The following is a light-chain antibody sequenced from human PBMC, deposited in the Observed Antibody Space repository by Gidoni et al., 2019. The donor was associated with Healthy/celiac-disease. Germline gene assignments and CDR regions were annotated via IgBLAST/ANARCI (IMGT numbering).Light chain of an antibody. J-gene: IGLJ2*01. CDR1: SGHSSYA. CDR2: LNSDGSH. V-gene: IGLV4-69*01. Sequence: QFVLTQSPSASASLGASVKLTCTLSSGHSSYAIACHQQQPEKGPRYLMKLNSDGSHSKGDGIPDRFSGSSSGAERYLTISSLQSEDEADYYCQTWGTGIVVFGGGTKLTVL. CDR3: QTWGTGIVV.